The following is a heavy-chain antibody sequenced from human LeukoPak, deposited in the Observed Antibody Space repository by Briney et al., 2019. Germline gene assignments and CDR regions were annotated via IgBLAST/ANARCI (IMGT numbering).Heavy chain of an antibody. J-gene: IGHJ5*02. V-gene: IGHV3-15*07. CDR2: IRSNSDGGTI. CDR1: GFTFSSYS. CDR3: ATDFYDST. D-gene: IGHD3-22*01. Sequence: SPGGSLRLSCAASGFTFSSYSMNWVRQAPGKGLEWVGRIRSNSDGGTIDYAAPVKGRFTLSRDDSKTTLYLHMNSLQTEDTAVYYCATDFYDSTWGQGTLVTVSS.